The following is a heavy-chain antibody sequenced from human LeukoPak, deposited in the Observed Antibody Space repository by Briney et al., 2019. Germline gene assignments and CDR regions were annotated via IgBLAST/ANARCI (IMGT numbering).Heavy chain of an antibody. J-gene: IGHJ4*02. CDR2: ICPGDSDA. V-gene: IGHV5-51*01. CDR1: GYSFTTYW. CDR3: ARLLRNIAAAVYYFDY. Sequence: GESLKISCKGSGYSFTTYWIGWVRQMPGKGLEWMGIICPGDSDARYSPSFQGQVTISADKSISTAYLQWSSLKASDTAMYYCARLLRNIAAAVYYFDYWGQGTLVTVSS. D-gene: IGHD6-13*01.